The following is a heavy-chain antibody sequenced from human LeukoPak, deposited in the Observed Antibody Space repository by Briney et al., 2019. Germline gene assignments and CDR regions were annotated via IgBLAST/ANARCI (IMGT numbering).Heavy chain of an antibody. CDR3: ASRYGDYVRGWFDP. Sequence: PSETLSLTCTVSGGSISSGGYYWSWIRQHPGKGLEWIGYIYYSGSTYYNPSLKSRVTISVDTSKNQFSLKLSSVTAADTAVYYCASRYGDYVRGWFDPWGQGTLVTVSS. J-gene: IGHJ5*02. CDR1: GGSISSGGYY. D-gene: IGHD4-17*01. CDR2: IYYSGST. V-gene: IGHV4-31*03.